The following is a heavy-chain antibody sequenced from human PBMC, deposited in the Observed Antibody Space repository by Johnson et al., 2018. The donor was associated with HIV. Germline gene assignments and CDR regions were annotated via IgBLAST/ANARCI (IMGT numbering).Heavy chain of an antibody. CDR2: IRYDGSNK. J-gene: IGHJ3*02. V-gene: IGHV3-30*02. CDR3: ARDEVAGAFDI. CDR1: RSTFN. Sequence: QVQLVESGGGVVQPGGSLRLSCAASRSTFNMHWVRQSPGKGLEWVAFIRYDGSNKYYADSVKGRFTISRDNSKNTLYLQMNSLRAEDTAVYYCARDEVAGAFDIWGQGTMVTVSS.